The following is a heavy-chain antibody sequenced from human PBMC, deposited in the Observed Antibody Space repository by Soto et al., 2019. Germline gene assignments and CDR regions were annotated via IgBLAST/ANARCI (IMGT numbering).Heavy chain of an antibody. D-gene: IGHD4-17*01. V-gene: IGHV2-5*01. CDR1: GFSFSTSGVG. Sequence: QITLKESGPTLVKPTQTLTLTCTFSGFSFSTSGVGVGWIRQPPGKALEWLALIYWNDNKRYSPSLRSRLTITKYTSKNQVVLTMTNMDPVDTATYYCARSDYGDFVGWIDPWGQGTLVTVSS. CDR3: ARSDYGDFVGWIDP. CDR2: IYWNDNK. J-gene: IGHJ5*02.